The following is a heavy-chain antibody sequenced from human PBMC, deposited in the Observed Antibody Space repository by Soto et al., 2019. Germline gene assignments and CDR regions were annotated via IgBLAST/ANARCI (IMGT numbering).Heavy chain of an antibody. CDR1: GFTFSSYA. Sequence: EVQLLESGGGLVQPGGSLRLSSAASGFTFSSYAMSWVRQSPGKGLEWVSAISGSGGSTYYADSVKGRFSISRDNSKNTLYLQMNSLRAEDTAVYYCAKDPGLAAENWFDPWGQGTLVTVSS. D-gene: IGHD6-13*01. J-gene: IGHJ5*02. CDR3: AKDPGLAAENWFDP. CDR2: ISGSGGST. V-gene: IGHV3-23*01.